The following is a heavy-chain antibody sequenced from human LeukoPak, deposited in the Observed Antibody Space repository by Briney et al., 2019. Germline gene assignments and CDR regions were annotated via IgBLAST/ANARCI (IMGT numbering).Heavy chain of an antibody. V-gene: IGHV1-2*02. CDR1: GYTFTVYY. CDR3: ARDSVVVVAASPWFDP. D-gene: IGHD2-15*01. CDR2: INPNSGGT. J-gene: IGHJ5*02. Sequence: ASVKVSCKASGYTFTVYYMHWVRQAPGQGLEWMGWINPNSGGTNYAQKFQGRVTMTRDTSISTAYMELSRQRSDDTAVYYCARDSVVVVAASPWFDPWGQGTLVTVSS.